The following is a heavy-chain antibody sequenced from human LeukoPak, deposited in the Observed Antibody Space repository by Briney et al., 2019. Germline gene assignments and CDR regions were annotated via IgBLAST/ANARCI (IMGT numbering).Heavy chain of an antibody. J-gene: IGHJ4*02. D-gene: IGHD4-23*01. Sequence: GGSLRLSCAASGFTFSAYAMTWVRQGPGTGLECVSTIATSDAYTYYADSVQGRFTISRDNSKNTLYLQMNSLRVEDTAVYYCAKYAPPTTVVTRFFDYWGQGILVTVSS. CDR3: AKYAPPTTVVTRFFDY. CDR2: IATSDAYT. CDR1: GFTFSAYA. V-gene: IGHV3-23*01.